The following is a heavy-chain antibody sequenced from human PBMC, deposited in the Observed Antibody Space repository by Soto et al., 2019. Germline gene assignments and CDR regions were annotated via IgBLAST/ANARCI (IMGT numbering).Heavy chain of an antibody. CDR2: INSDGSST. V-gene: IGHV3-74*01. CDR1: GFTFSSYW. D-gene: IGHD3-22*01. J-gene: IGHJ4*02. Sequence: LSLSCSASGFTFSSYWMHWVRQAPGKGLVWVSRINSDGSSTSYADSVKGRFTISRDNAKNTLYLQMNSLRAEDTAVYYCARAVHQYYYDSSGSDYWGQGTLVTVSS. CDR3: ARAVHQYYYDSSGSDY.